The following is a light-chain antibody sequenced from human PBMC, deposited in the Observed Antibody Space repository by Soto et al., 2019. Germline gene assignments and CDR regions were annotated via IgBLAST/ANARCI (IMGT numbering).Light chain of an antibody. CDR3: QQFSSPPFFP. CDR2: WAS. Sequence: EIVLTQSPATLSLSPGERATLSRRASQSVSSYLAWYQQKPGQAPRLLYWASTRESGVPDRFSGSGSGTDFTLTISSLQAEDVAIYYCQQFSSPPFFPFGQGTKVDIK. V-gene: IGKV3-11*01. J-gene: IGKJ2*01. CDR1: QSVSSY.